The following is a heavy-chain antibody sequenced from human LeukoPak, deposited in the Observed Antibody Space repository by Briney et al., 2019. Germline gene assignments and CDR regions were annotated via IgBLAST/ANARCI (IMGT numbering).Heavy chain of an antibody. CDR1: GGSFSGYY. CDR3: ARDSLYYDSSGTLEQYYYYMDV. D-gene: IGHD3-22*01. J-gene: IGHJ6*03. CDR2: INHSGST. Sequence: SETLSLTCAVYGGSFSGYYWSWIRQPPGKGLEWIGEINHSGSTNYNPSLKSRVTISVDTSKNQFSLKLSSVTAADTAVYYCARDSLYYDSSGTLEQYYYYMDVWGKGTTVTVSS. V-gene: IGHV4-34*01.